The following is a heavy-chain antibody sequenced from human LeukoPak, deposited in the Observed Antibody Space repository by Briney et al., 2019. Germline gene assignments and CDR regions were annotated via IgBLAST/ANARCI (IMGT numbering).Heavy chain of an antibody. J-gene: IGHJ4*02. V-gene: IGHV3-21*01. CDR1: GYTFSDFS. D-gene: IGHD3-22*01. CDR2: ISVRSNYR. Sequence: GSLRLSCAASGYTFSDFSVNRVRQAPGKGLEWVSSISVRSNYRYYADSVRGRFTISRDDARDSLFLQMNSLRAEDTAVYFCVRLRRNSDRSGYYYYYDYWGQGTLVTVSS. CDR3: VRLRRNSDRSGYYYYYDY.